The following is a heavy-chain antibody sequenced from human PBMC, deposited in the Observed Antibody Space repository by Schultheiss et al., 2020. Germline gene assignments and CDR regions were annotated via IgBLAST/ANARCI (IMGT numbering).Heavy chain of an antibody. CDR3: ARDCGWYCQYYFDY. CDR1: GFTFSDYY. CDR2: ISGSGGST. V-gene: IGHV3-23*01. J-gene: IGHJ4*02. D-gene: IGHD6-19*01. Sequence: GESLKISCAASGFTFSDYYMSWIRQAPGKGLEWVSAISGSGGSTYYADSVKGRFTISRDNSKNTLYLQMNSLRAEDTAVYYCARDCGWYCQYYFDYWGQGTLVTVSS.